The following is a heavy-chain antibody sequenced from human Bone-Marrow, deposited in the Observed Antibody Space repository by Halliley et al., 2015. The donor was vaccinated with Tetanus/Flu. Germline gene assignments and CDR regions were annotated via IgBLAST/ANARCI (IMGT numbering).Heavy chain of an antibody. J-gene: IGHJ4*02. CDR2: VSESGDST. CDR3: ARDSFEYCSGGSCYGPGY. Sequence: SLRLSCAASGFTFSKYAMSWVRQAPGKGLGWVSTVSESGDSTSYADSLKGRFIVSRDESKNTLYLQMNSLRAEDTAVYYCARDSFEYCSGGSCYGPGYWGQGTLVTVSS. CDR1: GFTFSKYA. V-gene: IGHV3-23*01. D-gene: IGHD2-15*01.